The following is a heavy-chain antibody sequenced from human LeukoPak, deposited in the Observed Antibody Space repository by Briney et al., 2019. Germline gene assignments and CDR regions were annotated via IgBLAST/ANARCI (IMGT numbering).Heavy chain of an antibody. D-gene: IGHD2-2*02. J-gene: IGHJ4*02. Sequence: SETLSLTCTVSGYSISSGYYWGWIRQPPGKGLEWIGSIYHSGSTYYNPSLKSRVTISVDTSKNQFSLKLSSVTAADTAVYYCARGPLYCSSTSCYTLFDYWGQGTLVTVS. CDR1: GYSISSGYY. CDR3: ARGPLYCSSTSCYTLFDY. V-gene: IGHV4-38-2*02. CDR2: IYHSGST.